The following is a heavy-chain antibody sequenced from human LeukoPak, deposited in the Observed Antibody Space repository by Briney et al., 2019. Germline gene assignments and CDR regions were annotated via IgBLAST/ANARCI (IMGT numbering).Heavy chain of an antibody. CDR3: ARAPEQWLVPPFLDY. D-gene: IGHD6-19*01. CDR1: GDSISSHY. CDR2: ISYNGSP. V-gene: IGHV4-59*11. Sequence: PSEPLSLTCTVSGDSISSHYWTWIRQPPGKGLEWVGSISYNGSPVYNPSLKTRVTISVVTSKNQFSLMLRSPTAADTAVYYCARAPEQWLVPPFLDYWGQGTLVTVSS. J-gene: IGHJ4*02.